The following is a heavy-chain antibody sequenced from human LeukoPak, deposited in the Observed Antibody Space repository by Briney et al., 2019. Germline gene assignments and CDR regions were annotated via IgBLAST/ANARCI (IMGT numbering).Heavy chain of an antibody. CDR1: GYTFSRHG. Sequence: ASVKVSCKTSGYTFSRHGISWVRQAPGQGLESVGWISAFNGKTEYGQKFQGRLTMTTDTSTSTVYMDLRSLRSDDTAIYYCARGLGAIDYWGQGTLITVSS. CDR2: ISAFNGKT. D-gene: IGHD6-19*01. J-gene: IGHJ4*02. V-gene: IGHV1-18*01. CDR3: ARGLGAIDY.